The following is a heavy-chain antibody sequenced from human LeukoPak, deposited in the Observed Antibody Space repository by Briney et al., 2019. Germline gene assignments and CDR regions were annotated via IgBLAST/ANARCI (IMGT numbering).Heavy chain of an antibody. CDR1: GFTFSSYW. V-gene: IGHV3-7*01. CDR2: IKQDGSEK. Sequence: GGSLRLSCAASGFTFSSYWMSWVRQAPGKGLEGVANIKQDGSEKYYVDSVKGRFTISRDNAKNSLYLQMNSLRAEDTAVYYCARVWVYWYSSSFYFDPWGQGTLVTVSS. D-gene: IGHD6-13*01. J-gene: IGHJ5*02. CDR3: ARVWVYWYSSSFYFDP.